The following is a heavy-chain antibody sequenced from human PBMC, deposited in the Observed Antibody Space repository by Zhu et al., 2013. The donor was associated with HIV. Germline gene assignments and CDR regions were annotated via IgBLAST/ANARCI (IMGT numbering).Heavy chain of an antibody. CDR1: GYTFTSYG. Sequence: QVQLVQSGAEVKKPGASVKVSCKASGYTFTSYGISWVRQAPGQGLEWMGWISAYNGNTNYAQKLQGRVTMTTDTSTSTAYMELRSLRSDDTAVYYCARGPHCSSTSCYTADHYYYYGMDVWGQGTTVTVSS. CDR3: ARGPHCSSTSCYTADHYYYYGMDV. J-gene: IGHJ6*02. V-gene: IGHV1-18*01. D-gene: IGHD2-2*02. CDR2: ISAYNGNT.